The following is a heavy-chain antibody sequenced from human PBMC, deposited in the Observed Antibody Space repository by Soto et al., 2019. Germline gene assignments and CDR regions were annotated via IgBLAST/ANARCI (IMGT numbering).Heavy chain of an antibody. CDR3: ARDQAYCSGGSCYPGGLDY. V-gene: IGHV3-48*02. J-gene: IGHJ4*02. CDR2: ISSSSTI. Sequence: PGGSLRLSCAASGFTFSSYSMNWVRQAPGKGLEWVSYISSSSTIYYADSVKGRFTISRDNAKNSLYLQMNSLRDEDTAVYYCARDQAYCSGGSCYPGGLDYWGQGTLVTVSS. CDR1: GFTFSSYS. D-gene: IGHD2-15*01.